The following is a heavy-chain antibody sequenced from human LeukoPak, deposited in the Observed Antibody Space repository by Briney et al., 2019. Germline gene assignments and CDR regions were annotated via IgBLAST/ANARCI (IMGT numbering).Heavy chain of an antibody. CDR1: GYSISSGYY. CDR3: ARDQGICSGGSCYVYYFDY. V-gene: IGHV4-38-2*02. Sequence: PSETLSLTCTVSGYSISSGYYWGWIRQPPGKGLEWIGSIYHSGSTYYNPSLKSRDTISVDTSKNQFSLKLSSVTAADTAVYYCARDQGICSGGSCYVYYFDYWGQGTLVTVSS. D-gene: IGHD2-15*01. CDR2: IYHSGST. J-gene: IGHJ4*02.